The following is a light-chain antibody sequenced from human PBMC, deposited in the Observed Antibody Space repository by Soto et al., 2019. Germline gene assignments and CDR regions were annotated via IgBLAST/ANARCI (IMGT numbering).Light chain of an antibody. CDR3: SSYTTSSSVI. CDR1: SNDIGGHDY. J-gene: IGLJ2*01. CDR2: DVN. Sequence: QSVLTQPASVSGSPGQSLAISCTGTSNDIGGHDYVSWYQQHPGKAPKVMIYDVNHRPSGVSDRFSGSKSGYTASLTISGLQAEDEADYYCSSYTTSSSVIFGGGTKLTVL. V-gene: IGLV2-14*03.